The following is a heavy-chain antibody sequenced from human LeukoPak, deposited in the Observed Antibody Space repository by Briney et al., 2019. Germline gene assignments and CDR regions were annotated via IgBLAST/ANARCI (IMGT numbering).Heavy chain of an antibody. CDR3: ARVEAATTNPHFDF. CDR2: IGYTGDT. J-gene: IGHJ4*02. Sequence: SETLSLTCTVSGGSISSGAYYWSWVRQHPGKGLDWIGYIGYTGDTYYNPSLRSRVTISLDTSKTQFSLRLSSVTAADTAVYYCARVEAATTNPHFDFWGQGTLVTVSS. D-gene: IGHD1-1*01. CDR1: GGSISSGAYY. V-gene: IGHV4-31*03.